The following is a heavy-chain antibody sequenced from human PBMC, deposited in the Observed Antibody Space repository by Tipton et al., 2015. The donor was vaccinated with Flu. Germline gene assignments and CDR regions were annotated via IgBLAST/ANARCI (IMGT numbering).Heavy chain of an antibody. CDR2: IVRSGTST. CDR3: AKRYCSSSTCYIPDAFDT. CDR1: GFTFSSYW. Sequence: SLRLSCAASGFTFSSYWMSWVRQAPGKGLEWVSTIVRSGTSTYYADSVKGRFSISRDNSKNTLYLQMNNLRVEDTAIYYCAKRYCSSSTCYIPDAFDTWGRGTMVTVSS. V-gene: IGHV3-23*01. J-gene: IGHJ3*02. D-gene: IGHD2-2*01.